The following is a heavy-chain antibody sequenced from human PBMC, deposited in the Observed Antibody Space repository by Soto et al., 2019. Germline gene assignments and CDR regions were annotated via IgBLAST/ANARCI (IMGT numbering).Heavy chain of an antibody. CDR3: ARDSGGMDV. J-gene: IGHJ6*02. Sequence: GASVKVSCKTSGYTFTNYAIHWGRLAPGQRLEWMGWINAGNGNTKYSQKVQGRVTITRDTSASTAYMELSSLRSEDTAVYYCARDSGGMDVWGQGTTVTVSS. CDR1: GYTFTNYA. V-gene: IGHV1-3*01. CDR2: INAGNGNT.